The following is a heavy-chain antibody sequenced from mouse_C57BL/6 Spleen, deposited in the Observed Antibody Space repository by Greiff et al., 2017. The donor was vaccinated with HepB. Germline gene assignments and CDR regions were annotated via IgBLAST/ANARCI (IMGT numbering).Heavy chain of an antibody. CDR2: ISSGSSTI. CDR1: GFTFSDYG. V-gene: IGHV5-17*01. Sequence: VQLQQSGGGLVKPGGSLKLSCAASGFTFSDYGMHWVRQAPEKGLEWVAYISSGSSTIYYADTVKGRFTISRDNAKNTLFLQMTSLRSEDTAMYYCARRRFGYAMDYWGQGTSVTVSS. J-gene: IGHJ4*01. CDR3: ARRRFGYAMDY.